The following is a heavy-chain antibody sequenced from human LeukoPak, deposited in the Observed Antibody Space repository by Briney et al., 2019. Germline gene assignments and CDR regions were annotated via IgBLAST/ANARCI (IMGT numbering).Heavy chain of an antibody. CDR2: ISSSSSTI. Sequence: GGSLRLSCAASRFTFSSYSMNWVRQAPGKGLEWVSYISSSSSTIYYADSVKGRFTISRDNAKNSLYLQMNSLRDEDTAVYYCAAGSLYYYGMDVWGQGTTVTVSS. CDR3: AAGSLYYYGMDV. CDR1: RFTFSSYS. D-gene: IGHD3-10*01. J-gene: IGHJ6*02. V-gene: IGHV3-48*02.